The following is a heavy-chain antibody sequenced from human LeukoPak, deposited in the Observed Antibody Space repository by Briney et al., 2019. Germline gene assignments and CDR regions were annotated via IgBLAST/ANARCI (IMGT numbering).Heavy chain of an antibody. Sequence: GRSLRLSCAASGFTFDDYAMHWVRQAPGKGLEWVSGISWNSGSIGYADSVKGRFTISRDNAKNSLYLQMNSLRAEDTALYYCARWFGELSRPAYYYYYGMDVWGQGTTVTVSS. CDR1: GFTFDDYA. V-gene: IGHV3-9*01. CDR3: ARWFGELSRPAYYYYYGMDV. D-gene: IGHD3-10*01. CDR2: ISWNSGSI. J-gene: IGHJ6*02.